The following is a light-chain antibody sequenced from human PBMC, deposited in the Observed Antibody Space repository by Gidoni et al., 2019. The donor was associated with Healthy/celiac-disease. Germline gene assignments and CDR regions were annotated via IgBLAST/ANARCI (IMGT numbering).Light chain of an antibody. CDR2: LGS. Sequence: DIVMTQSPLSLPVTPGEPASISCRSSQSLLHSIGYNYLDWYLQKPGQSPQLLIYLGSNRASGVPDRFSGSGSGTDFTLKISRVEAEDVGVYYCMQALQTLFGQGTRLEIK. V-gene: IGKV2-28*01. J-gene: IGKJ5*01. CDR1: QSLLHSIGYNY. CDR3: MQALQTL.